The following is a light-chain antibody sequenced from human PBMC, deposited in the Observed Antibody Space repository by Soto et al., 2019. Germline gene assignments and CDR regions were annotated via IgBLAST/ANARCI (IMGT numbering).Light chain of an antibody. CDR1: QSVTYN. V-gene: IGKV3-15*01. CDR2: GAF. J-gene: IGKJ4*01. Sequence: EIVMTQSPATLSVSPGETSTLSCRASQSVTYNLAWYQQKPGQGTRLLIYGAFTRATGIPARFSGSGSGTEFTLTISSLPSEDFAVYYCQQYKNWPPLTFGGGTKVEIK. CDR3: QQYKNWPPLT.